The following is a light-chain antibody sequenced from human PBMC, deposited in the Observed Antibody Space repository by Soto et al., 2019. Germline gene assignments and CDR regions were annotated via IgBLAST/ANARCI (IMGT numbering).Light chain of an antibody. CDR2: GDT. J-gene: IGLJ2*01. Sequence: QSVLTQPPSMSGAPGQRVTISCTGDRSNIGAGYDVHWYQQLPGTAPKLLIYGDTNRPSGVPDRFSGSKSGTSASLAITGLQSEDEADYYCSSYTSSTTVVFGGGTKLTVL. CDR1: RSNIGAGYD. CDR3: SSYTSSTTVV. V-gene: IGLV1-40*01.